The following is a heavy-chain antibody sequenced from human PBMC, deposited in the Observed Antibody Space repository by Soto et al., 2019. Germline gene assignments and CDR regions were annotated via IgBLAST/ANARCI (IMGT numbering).Heavy chain of an antibody. CDR3: AHRHGPYAAFDP. CDR2: IYWDDDK. J-gene: IGHJ5*02. V-gene: IGHV2-5*02. Sequence: QITLKESGPTLVKPTQTLTLTCTFSGFSLSTSGVGVGWFRQPPGKALEWLALIYWDDDKRYRPSLKSRVTIXTXXSKNQAVLTMTNMDPVDTATYYCAHRHGPYAAFDPWGQGTLVTVSS. CDR1: GFSLSTSGVG.